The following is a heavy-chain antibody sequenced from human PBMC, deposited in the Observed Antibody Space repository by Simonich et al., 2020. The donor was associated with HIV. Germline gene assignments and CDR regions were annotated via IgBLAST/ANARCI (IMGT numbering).Heavy chain of an antibody. CDR3: AREGADTTMVN. CDR1: GYSISSGYS. J-gene: IGHJ4*02. V-gene: IGHV4-38-2*02. Sequence: QVQLQESGPRLVKPSETLSLTCAVSGYSISSGYSWGCIRQPPGKGLEWIGSISHSGSTYYTPSLKSRVTISVDTSKNQFSLRLRSVTAADTAVYYCAREGADTTMVNWGQGTLVTVSS. CDR2: ISHSGST. D-gene: IGHD5-18*01.